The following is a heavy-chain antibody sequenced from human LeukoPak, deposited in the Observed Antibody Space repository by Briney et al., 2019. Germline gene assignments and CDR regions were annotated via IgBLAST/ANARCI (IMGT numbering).Heavy chain of an antibody. D-gene: IGHD2-2*01. Sequence: ASVKVSCKASGGTFSSYAIHWVRQAPGQRLEWMGWINAGNGNTKYSQKFQGRVTITRDTSASTAYMELSSLRSEDTAVYYCARDKDIVVLPAAGGIDYWGQGTLVTVSS. CDR3: ARDKDIVVLPAAGGIDY. J-gene: IGHJ4*02. V-gene: IGHV1-3*01. CDR2: INAGNGNT. CDR1: GGTFSSYA.